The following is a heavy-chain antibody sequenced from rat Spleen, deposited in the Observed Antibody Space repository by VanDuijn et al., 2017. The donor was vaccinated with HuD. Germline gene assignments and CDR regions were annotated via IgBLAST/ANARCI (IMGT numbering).Heavy chain of an antibody. CDR3: TRENYDVTYYYGCSY. D-gene: IGHD1-12*02. J-gene: IGHJ3*01. V-gene: IGHV5-27*01. Sequence: EVQLVESGGGLVQPGRSLKLSCAASGFTFSNYYMAWVRQAPTKGLEWVACITNSGGSTYYRDSVKGRFTISRDNAMNTLYLQVNSLRSEDTATYYCTRENYDVTYYYGCSYWRQGTLVTVSS. CDR1: GFTFSNYY. CDR2: ITNSGGST.